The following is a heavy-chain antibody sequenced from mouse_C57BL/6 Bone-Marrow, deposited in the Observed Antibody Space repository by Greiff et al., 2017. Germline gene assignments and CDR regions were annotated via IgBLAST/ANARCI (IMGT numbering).Heavy chain of an antibody. D-gene: IGHD1-1*01. CDR1: GFSLSTFGMG. CDR3: ARIYYYPWFAY. V-gene: IGHV8-8*01. Sequence: QVTLKVSGPGILQPSQTLSLPCSFSGFSLSTFGMGVGWIRQPSGKGLEWLAHIWWDDDKYYNPALKSRLTISKATSKNQVFLKIANVDTADTATYYCARIYYYPWFAYWGQGTLVTVSA. CDR2: IWWDDDK. J-gene: IGHJ3*01.